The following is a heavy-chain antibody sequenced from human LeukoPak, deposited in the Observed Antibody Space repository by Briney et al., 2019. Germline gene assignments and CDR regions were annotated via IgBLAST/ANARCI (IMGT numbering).Heavy chain of an antibody. V-gene: IGHV4-39*01. CDR1: GGSISSSSYY. D-gene: IGHD3/OR15-3a*01. Sequence: SQTLSLTCTVSGGSISSSSYYWGWIRQPPGKGLEWIGSIYYSGNTYYNASLKSQVSISIDTSKNQFSLKLTSVTAADTAVYYCARQTGSGLFILPGGQGTLVTVSS. CDR3: ARQTGSGLFILP. CDR2: IYYSGNT. J-gene: IGHJ4*02.